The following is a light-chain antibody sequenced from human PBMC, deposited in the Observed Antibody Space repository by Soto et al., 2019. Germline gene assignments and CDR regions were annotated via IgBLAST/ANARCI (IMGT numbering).Light chain of an antibody. V-gene: IGLV1-47*01. J-gene: IGLJ1*01. Sequence: QSALTQPPSASGTPGQRVTISCSGSSXNIGSNYVYWYQQLPGTAPKLLIYRNNQRPSGVPDRFSGSKSGTSASLAISGLRSEDEADYYCAAWDDSLSAFYVFGTGTNVTVL. CDR1: SXNIGSNY. CDR3: AAWDDSLSAFYV. CDR2: RNN.